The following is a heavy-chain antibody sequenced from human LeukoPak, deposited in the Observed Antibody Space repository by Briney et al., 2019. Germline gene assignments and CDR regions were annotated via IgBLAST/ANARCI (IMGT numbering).Heavy chain of an antibody. V-gene: IGHV1-18*01. D-gene: IGHD2-2*01. CDR3: ARIPGYCSSTSCEGNTYYYYGMDV. CDR1: GYTFTSYG. CDR2: ISAYNGST. Sequence: ASVKVSCKASGYTFTSYGISWVRQAPGQGLEWMGWISAYNGSTNYAQKLQGRVTMTTDTSTSTAYMELRSLRSDDTAVYYCARIPGYCSSTSCEGNTYYYYGMDVWGQGTTVTVSS. J-gene: IGHJ6*02.